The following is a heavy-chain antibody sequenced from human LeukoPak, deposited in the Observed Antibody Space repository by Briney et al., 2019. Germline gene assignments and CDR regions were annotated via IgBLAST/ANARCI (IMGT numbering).Heavy chain of an antibody. V-gene: IGHV4-30-2*01. CDR3: ARVGRDSSGYYSNWFDP. CDR2: IYHSGST. J-gene: IGHJ5*02. D-gene: IGHD3-22*01. CDR1: GVSISSGGYS. Sequence: SATLSLTCAVSGVSISSGGYSGSWIRQPPGKGLEWIGYIYHSGSTYYNPSLKSRVTISVDRSKNQFSLKLSSVTAADTAVYYCARVGRDSSGYYSNWFDPWGQGTLVTVSP.